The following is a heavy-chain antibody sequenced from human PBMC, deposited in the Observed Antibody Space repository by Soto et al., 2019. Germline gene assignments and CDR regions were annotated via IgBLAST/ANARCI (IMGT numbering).Heavy chain of an antibody. Sequence: QVHLVQSGAEVRKPGASVKVSCKASGYTFSSYAMHWVRQAPGQRLEWMGWINAGYGNTKSSQKFQDRGTIARDTSASTAHIQMTAMRSEDTAVYYWVRDTGDGTFDFWGQGTLVTVSS. J-gene: IGHJ4*02. CDR2: INAGYGNT. CDR1: GYTFSSYA. CDR3: VRDTGDGTFDF. V-gene: IGHV1-3*01. D-gene: IGHD7-27*01.